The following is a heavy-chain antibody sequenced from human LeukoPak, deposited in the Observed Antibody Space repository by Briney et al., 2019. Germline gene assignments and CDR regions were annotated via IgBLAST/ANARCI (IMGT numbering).Heavy chain of an antibody. CDR1: GFTVSSNY. CDR2: IYSGGST. D-gene: IGHD3-10*01. Sequence: PGGSLRLSCAASGFTVSSNYMSWVRQAPGKGLEWVSVIYSGGSTYYADSVKGRFTISRDNSKNTLYLQMNSLRAEDTAVYYCARMAMVRGVIHYYYMDVWGKGTTVTVSS. CDR3: ARMAMVRGVIHYYYMDV. J-gene: IGHJ6*03. V-gene: IGHV3-53*01.